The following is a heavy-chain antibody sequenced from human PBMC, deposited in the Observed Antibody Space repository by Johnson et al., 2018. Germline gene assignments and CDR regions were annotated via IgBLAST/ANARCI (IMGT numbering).Heavy chain of an antibody. Sequence: VQLVETGGGVVQPGRSLRLSCAASGFSFSSYVMHWVRQAPGEGLEWVANIWSDGGDINSGDAVKGRSTISRDNSKNTLYLEMNSLRGEDTAVSYCASEMGAVPTALCFDFWGRGTMVTVSS. D-gene: IGHD2-21*02. V-gene: IGHV3-33*01. CDR3: ASEMGAVPTALCFDF. J-gene: IGHJ3*01. CDR2: IWSDGGDI. CDR1: GFSFSSYV.